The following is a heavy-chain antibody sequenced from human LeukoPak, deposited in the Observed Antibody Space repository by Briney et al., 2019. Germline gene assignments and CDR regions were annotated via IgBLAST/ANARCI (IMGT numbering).Heavy chain of an antibody. Sequence: GASVKVSCKASGYTFTGYYMHWVRQAPGQGLEWMGGIIPIFGTANYAQKFQGRVTITADESTSTAYMELSSLRSEDTAVYYCARYGYYYDSSGYTNWFDPWGQGTLVTVSS. CDR2: IIPIFGTA. CDR3: ARYGYYYDSSGYTNWFDP. V-gene: IGHV1-69*13. J-gene: IGHJ5*02. D-gene: IGHD3-22*01. CDR1: GYTFTGYY.